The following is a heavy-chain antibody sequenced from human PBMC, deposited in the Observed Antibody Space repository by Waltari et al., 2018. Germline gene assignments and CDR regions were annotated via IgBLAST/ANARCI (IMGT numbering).Heavy chain of an antibody. CDR1: GGSISSSSYY. V-gene: IGHV4-39*02. CDR3: ARDLGYCTGGVCYAAFGGMDV. Sequence: QLQLQESGPGLVKPSETLSLTCTVSGGSISSSSYYWGWIRQPPGKGLEWIGSIYYSGSTYYNPSLKSRVTISVDTSKNQFSLKLSSVTAADTAVYYCARDLGYCTGGVCYAAFGGMDVWGQGTTVTVSS. CDR2: IYYSGST. J-gene: IGHJ6*02. D-gene: IGHD2-8*02.